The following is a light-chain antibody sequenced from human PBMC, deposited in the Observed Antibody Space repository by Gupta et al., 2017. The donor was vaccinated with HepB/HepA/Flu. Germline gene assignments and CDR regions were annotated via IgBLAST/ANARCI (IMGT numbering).Light chain of an antibody. CDR2: GAS. Sequence: EIAMTHSPATLSVSPGERATLSCRASQSVTSKLPWYQQKPGQAPRLLIYGASTRATGVPARFSGSGSGTEFTLTISSLQSEDFAVYYCQQDDNWPLTFGRGTKVEIK. J-gene: IGKJ4*01. CDR3: QQDDNWPLT. CDR1: QSVTSK. V-gene: IGKV3-15*01.